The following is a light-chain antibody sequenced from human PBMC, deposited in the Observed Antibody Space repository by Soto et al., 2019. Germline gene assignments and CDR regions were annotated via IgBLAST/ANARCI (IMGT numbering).Light chain of an antibody. V-gene: IGKV1-27*01. CDR2: AAS. J-gene: IGKJ1*01. CDR1: QGISSY. CDR3: QNYYNAPET. Sequence: DIQMTQSPSSLSASVGDRVTITCRASQGISSYLAWYQQRPGKVPKVLIYAASTLHSGVPSRFSGSGSGTDFTLTIRNVQPEDVATYYCQNYYNAPETFGQGTKVEIK.